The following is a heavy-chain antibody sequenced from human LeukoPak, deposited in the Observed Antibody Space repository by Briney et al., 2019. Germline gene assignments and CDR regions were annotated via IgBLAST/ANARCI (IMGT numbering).Heavy chain of an antibody. CDR2: ISGSGGNT. J-gene: IGHJ4*02. V-gene: IGHV3-23*01. CDR1: GFTFSNYA. CDR3: AKEAQGCSITSCYFDS. D-gene: IGHD2-2*01. Sequence: QSGGSLRLSCAASGFTFSNYAMSWVRQAPGKGLEWVSAISGSGGNTYYADSVKGRFTISRGNSKNTLFLQMNSLRAEDTAVYYCAKEAQGCSITSCYFDSWGQGTLVTVSS.